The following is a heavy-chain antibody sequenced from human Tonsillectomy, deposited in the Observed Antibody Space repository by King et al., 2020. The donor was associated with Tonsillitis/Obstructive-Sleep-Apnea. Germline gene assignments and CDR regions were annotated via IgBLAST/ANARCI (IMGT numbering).Heavy chain of an antibody. CDR2: IKSKTDGGST. V-gene: IGHV3-15*01. J-gene: IGHJ4*02. CDR1: GFSFSDAW. D-gene: IGHD3-10*01. Sequence: VQLVESGGGLVKPGGSLRLSCAASGFSFSDAWMTWVRQAPGKGLEWVGRIKSKTDGGSTAYAAPVKGRFIISRDDSKNKVFLQMDSLKTEDTALYYCTTDLWQWGQGTLVTVSS. CDR3: TTDLWQ.